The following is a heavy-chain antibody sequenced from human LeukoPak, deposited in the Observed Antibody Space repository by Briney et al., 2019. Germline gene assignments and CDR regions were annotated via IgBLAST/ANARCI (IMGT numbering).Heavy chain of an antibody. CDR1: VGSISRSNW. V-gene: IGHV4-4*02. Sequence: PSETLSLTRAVSVGSISRSNWWSWVRPPPGKGVEWIGEIYHSGSTNYNPPLKSRVTISVDKSKNQFSLKLSSVTGAGTAVYYCARVPIVVVAAATLPEYYFDYWGQGTLVTVSS. J-gene: IGHJ4*02. CDR2: IYHSGST. CDR3: ARVPIVVVAAATLPEYYFDY. D-gene: IGHD2-15*01.